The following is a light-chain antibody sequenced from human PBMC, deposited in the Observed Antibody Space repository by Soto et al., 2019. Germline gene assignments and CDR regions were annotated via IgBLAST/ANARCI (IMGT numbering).Light chain of an antibody. Sequence: IQITQSPSSVSASVGDIVTITCRASQLISSWLAWYQQKPGKAPKLLIYAASNLQSGVPSRFSGSEAGTYFTLTISSLHPEDCATYFCQQASSFPLACGGGTKVES. J-gene: IGKJ4*01. CDR1: QLISSW. V-gene: IGKV1-12*01. CDR3: QQASSFPLA. CDR2: AAS.